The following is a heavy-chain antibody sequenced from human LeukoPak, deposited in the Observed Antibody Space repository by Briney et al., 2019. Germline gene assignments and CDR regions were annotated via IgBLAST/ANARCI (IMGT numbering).Heavy chain of an antibody. CDR3: ARGRRYCSGGSCYYSFEY. CDR1: GYTFTSYD. CDR2: MDPDSGNT. D-gene: IGHD2-15*01. Sequence: ASVKVSCKASGYTFTSYDINWVRQATGQGLEWMGWMDPDSGNTGYAQEFQGRVTMTRNTSISTAYMELSSLRSEDTAVYYCARGRRYCSGGSCYYSFEYWGQGNLVTVSS. V-gene: IGHV1-8*01. J-gene: IGHJ4*02.